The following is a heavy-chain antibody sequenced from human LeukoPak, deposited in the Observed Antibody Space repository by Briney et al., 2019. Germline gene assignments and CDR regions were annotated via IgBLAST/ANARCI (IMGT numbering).Heavy chain of an antibody. CDR2: FDPEDGET. Sequence: ASVKVSCKVSGYTLTELSMHWVRRAPGKGLEWIGGFDPEDGETIYAQKFQGRVTMTEDTSTDTAYMELSSLRSEDTAVYYCATAHPKTTVTTAFDIWGQGTMVTVSS. CDR1: GYTLTELS. J-gene: IGHJ3*02. CDR3: ATAHPKTTVTTAFDI. D-gene: IGHD4-17*01. V-gene: IGHV1-24*01.